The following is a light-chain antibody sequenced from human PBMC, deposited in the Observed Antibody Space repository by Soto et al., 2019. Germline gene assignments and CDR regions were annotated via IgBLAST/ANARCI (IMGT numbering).Light chain of an antibody. CDR2: DAS. CDR1: QSISSY. V-gene: IGKV3-11*01. CDR3: QQRTNWREFT. J-gene: IGKJ3*01. Sequence: EIVLTQSPATLSLSPGERATLSCRASQSISSYLAWYQQKPGQAPRLLIYDASNRAAGIPARFSGSGPGTDCTLTISSLEPEDFAVYYCQQRTNWREFTFGPGTNVDI.